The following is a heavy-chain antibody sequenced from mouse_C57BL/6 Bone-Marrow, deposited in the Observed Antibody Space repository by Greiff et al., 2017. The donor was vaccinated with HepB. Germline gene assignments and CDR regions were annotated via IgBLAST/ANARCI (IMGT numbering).Heavy chain of an antibody. J-gene: IGHJ4*01. CDR2: IHPSDSDT. Sequence: VQLQQPGAELVKPGASVKVSCKASGYTFTSYWMHWVKQRPGQGLEWIGRIHPSDSDTNYNQKFKGKATLTVDKSSSTAYMQLSSRTSEDSAVYYCAYGNYEVFYSMDYWGQGTSVTASS. CDR1: GYTFTSYW. D-gene: IGHD2-1*01. CDR3: AYGNYEVFYSMDY. V-gene: IGHV1-74*01.